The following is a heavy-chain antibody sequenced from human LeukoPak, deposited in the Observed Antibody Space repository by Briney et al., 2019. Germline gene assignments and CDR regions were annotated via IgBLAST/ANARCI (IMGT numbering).Heavy chain of an antibody. D-gene: IGHD3-22*01. Sequence: GGSLRLSCAASGFTFSSYAMTWVRQAPGKGLEWVSAISGNGGTTYYADSVKGRITISRDNSKNTLYLQMNSLRAEDTAVYYCAKNYDSSGYYSDYWGQGTLVTVSS. CDR2: ISGNGGTT. J-gene: IGHJ4*02. V-gene: IGHV3-23*01. CDR3: AKNYDSSGYYSDY. CDR1: GFTFSSYA.